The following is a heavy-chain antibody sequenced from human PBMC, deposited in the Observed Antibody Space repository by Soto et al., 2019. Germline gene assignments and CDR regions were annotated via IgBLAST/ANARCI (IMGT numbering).Heavy chain of an antibody. CDR3: ARVTTYYGGLYYAIDY. CDR2: ISSSGSSI. V-gene: IGHV3-11*01. D-gene: IGHD3-22*01. J-gene: IGHJ4*02. CDR1: GFTFSDSY. Sequence: GGSLRLSCTASGFTFSDSYMIWIRQAPGKGLEWVSYISSSGSSIYYADSVKGRFTISRDNAKISLYLQMNSLRAEDTAVYYCARVTTYYGGLYYAIDYWGQGTLVTVSS.